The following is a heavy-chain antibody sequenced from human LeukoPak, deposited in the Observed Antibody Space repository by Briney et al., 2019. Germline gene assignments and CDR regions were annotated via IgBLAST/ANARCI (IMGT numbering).Heavy chain of an antibody. V-gene: IGHV1-18*01. CDR2: ISAYNGNT. Sequence: GASVKVSCKASGYTFTSYGISWVRQAPGQGLEWMGWISAYNGNTNYAQKLQGRVNMTTDTSTSTAYMELRSLRSDDTAVYYCARLGPYYYDSSGYLYYFDYWGQGTLVTVSS. CDR3: ARLGPYYYDSSGYLYYFDY. J-gene: IGHJ4*02. CDR1: GYTFTSYG. D-gene: IGHD3-22*01.